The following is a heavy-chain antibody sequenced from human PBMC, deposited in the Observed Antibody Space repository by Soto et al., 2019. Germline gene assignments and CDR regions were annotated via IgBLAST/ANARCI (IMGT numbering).Heavy chain of an antibody. CDR2: INYSGST. CDR1: SGSITSGSYH. Sequence: SETLSLTCTVSSGSITSGSYHWGWIRQPPGKGLEWIGAINYSGSTYYNPSLKSRVTIVVETSRKQFSLNVTSVTAADTAVYYCARRPAPRYSSGNNYFDLWGQGTLVTVSS. D-gene: IGHD6-19*01. V-gene: IGHV4-39*01. CDR3: ARRPAPRYSSGNNYFDL. J-gene: IGHJ4*02.